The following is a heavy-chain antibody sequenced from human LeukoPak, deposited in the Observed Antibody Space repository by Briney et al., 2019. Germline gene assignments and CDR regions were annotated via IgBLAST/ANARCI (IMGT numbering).Heavy chain of an antibody. Sequence: GRSLRLSCAASGSPFSSYWMHWVRQAPGKGLVWVSRINSDGSSTSYADSVKGRFTISRDNAKNTLYLQMNSLRAEDTAVYYCARADLNRVPFDYWGQGTLVTVSS. V-gene: IGHV3-74*01. CDR3: ARADLNRVPFDY. D-gene: IGHD1/OR15-1a*01. J-gene: IGHJ4*02. CDR1: GSPFSSYW. CDR2: INSDGSST.